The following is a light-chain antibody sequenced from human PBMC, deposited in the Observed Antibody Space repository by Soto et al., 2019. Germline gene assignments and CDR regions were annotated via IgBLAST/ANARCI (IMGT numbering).Light chain of an antibody. CDR2: GVS. Sequence: EIVLTQSPGTLSLSPGERATLSCRASQSVISNYLAWYQQKPGLAPRLLIYGVSIRATGIPDRFSGSGSGTDFTLTISRPEPEDFAVYYCLQYGRSPKTFXQGTQVDI. J-gene: IGKJ1*01. V-gene: IGKV3-20*01. CDR3: LQYGRSPKT. CDR1: QSVISNY.